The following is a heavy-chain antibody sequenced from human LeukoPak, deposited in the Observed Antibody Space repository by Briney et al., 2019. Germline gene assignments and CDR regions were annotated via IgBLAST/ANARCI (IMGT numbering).Heavy chain of an antibody. CDR2: IHPNTGDT. J-gene: IGHJ4*02. CDR3: TREDY. V-gene: IGHV1-2*02. Sequence: ASVKVSCKASGYTFIDHYLHWIRQAPGQGLEWMGWIHPNTGDTTYAQKFQGRVTMTRDTSISTAYMELSRLTSDDTAIYYCTREDYRAQGTRVTVSS. CDR1: GYTFIDHY.